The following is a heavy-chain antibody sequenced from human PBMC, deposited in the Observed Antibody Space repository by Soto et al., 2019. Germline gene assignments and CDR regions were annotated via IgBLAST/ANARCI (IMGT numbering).Heavy chain of an antibody. J-gene: IGHJ4*02. CDR1: GGSFSGYY. CDR3: ARDQIAAAGTGRFDY. Sequence: SETLSLTCAVYGGSFSGYYWSWIRQPPGKGLEWIGEINHSGSTNYNPSLKSRVTISVDTSKNQFSLKLSSVTAADTAVYYCARDQIAAAGTGRFDYWGQGTLVTVSS. CDR2: INHSGST. V-gene: IGHV4-34*01. D-gene: IGHD6-13*01.